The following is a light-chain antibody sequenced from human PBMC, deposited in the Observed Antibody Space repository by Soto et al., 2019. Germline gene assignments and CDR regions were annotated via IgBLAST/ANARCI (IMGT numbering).Light chain of an antibody. Sequence: QSALTQPPSGSGSPGQSVTISCTGTHEVASYNRVSWYQQTPGTSPRLLVYDVTKMASGISDRFSGSKSGNTASLTISGLQAEEEGDYYCGLYTLAETVVLGGGTQLTVL. CDR1: HEVASYNR. CDR3: GLYTLAETVV. CDR2: DVT. J-gene: IGLJ2*01. V-gene: IGLV2-18*01.